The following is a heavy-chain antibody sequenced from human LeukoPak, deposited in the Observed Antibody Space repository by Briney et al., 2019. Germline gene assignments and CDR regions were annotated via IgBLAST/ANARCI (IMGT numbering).Heavy chain of an antibody. Sequence: SETLSLTCTVSGGSISSTSYYWGWIRQPPGRGLEWIGDIYYSGTSDYNSSLKSRVTISVDTSKNQFSLKLSSLTAADTAVYHCASGRRNGYLYWDYWGQGTLVTVSS. CDR2: IYYSGTS. CDR1: GGSISSTSYY. CDR3: ASGRRNGYLYWDY. V-gene: IGHV4-39*07. D-gene: IGHD5-24*01. J-gene: IGHJ4*02.